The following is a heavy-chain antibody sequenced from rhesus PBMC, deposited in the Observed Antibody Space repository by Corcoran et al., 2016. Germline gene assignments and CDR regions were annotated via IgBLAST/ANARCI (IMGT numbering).Heavy chain of an antibody. D-gene: IGHD3-9*01. Sequence: QVQLQESGPGLVKPSETLSLTCAVSGYSISSGYYRTWIGQPPGKGLEWSGYITYSGSTSYNPPLQSQVTVSRDTSKNHFSLKLSSVTAADTAVYYCARGAITVTNDVWGPGVLVTVSS. CDR2: ITYSGST. CDR3: ARGAITVTNDV. CDR1: GYSISSGYY. V-gene: IGHV4-122*02. J-gene: IGHJ5-1*01.